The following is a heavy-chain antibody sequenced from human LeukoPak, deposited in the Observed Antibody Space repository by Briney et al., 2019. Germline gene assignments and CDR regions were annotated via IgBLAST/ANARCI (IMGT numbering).Heavy chain of an antibody. CDR2: IVVGSGNT. D-gene: IGHD3-10*01. V-gene: IGHV1-58*02. CDR1: GFSFTSSA. CDR3: AAGNLTMVRGILGTWDAFDI. J-gene: IGHJ3*02. Sequence: VASVKVSCKASGFSFTSSAMQWVRQARGQRLEWIGWIVVGSGNTNYAQNFQERVTITRDMSTGTAYMELSSLRSEDTAVYYCAAGNLTMVRGILGTWDAFDIWGQGTMVTVSS.